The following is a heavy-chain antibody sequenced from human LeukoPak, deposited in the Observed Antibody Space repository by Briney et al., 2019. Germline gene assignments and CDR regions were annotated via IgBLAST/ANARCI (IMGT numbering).Heavy chain of an antibody. D-gene: IGHD3-10*01. J-gene: IGHJ4*02. V-gene: IGHV3-21*06. Sequence: GGSLRLSCAASGFTFSSYSMNWVRQAPGKGLEWVSSISSSSYIYYADSVKGRFTISRDNSKNTLYLQMNSLRTEDTAVYYCARGDLYYYGSGSYYEGYWGQGTLVTVSS. CDR1: GFTFSSYS. CDR2: ISSSSYI. CDR3: ARGDLYYYGSGSYYEGY.